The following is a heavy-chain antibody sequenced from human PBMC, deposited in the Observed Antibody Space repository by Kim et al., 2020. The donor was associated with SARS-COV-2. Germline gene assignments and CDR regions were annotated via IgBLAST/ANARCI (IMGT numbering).Heavy chain of an antibody. CDR1: GGSIRHHY. J-gene: IGHJ5*02. CDR2: IYSSGST. V-gene: IGHV4-4*07. Sequence: SETLSLNCIVSGGSIRHHYWNWIRQPAGKRLEWIGRIYSSGSTDYNPSLKSRLTMAVDTSKNQVSLRLRSVTAADTAVYYCARNGGIDDNWFDPWGRGTL. D-gene: IGHD2-8*01. CDR3: ARNGGIDDNWFDP.